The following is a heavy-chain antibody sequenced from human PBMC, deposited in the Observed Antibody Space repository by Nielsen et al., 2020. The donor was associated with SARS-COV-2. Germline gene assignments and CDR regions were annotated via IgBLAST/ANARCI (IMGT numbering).Heavy chain of an antibody. D-gene: IGHD6-6*01. V-gene: IGHV1-2*04. CDR1: GYTFTSYY. CDR3: AREGVLSSSFFDY. CDR2: INPNSGGT. J-gene: IGHJ4*02. Sequence: ASVKVSCKASGYTFTSYYMHWVRQAPGQGLEWMGWINPNSGGTNYAQKFQGWVTMTRDTSISTAYMELSRLRSDDTAVYYCAREGVLSSSFFDYWGQGTLVTVSS.